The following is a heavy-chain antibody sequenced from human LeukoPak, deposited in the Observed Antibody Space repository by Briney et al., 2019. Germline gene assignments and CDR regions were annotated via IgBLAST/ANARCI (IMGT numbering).Heavy chain of an antibody. J-gene: IGHJ4*02. CDR3: ASSTDSSGYSDY. D-gene: IGHD3-22*01. Sequence: SETLSLTCTVSGGSISSYYWSWIRQPPGKGLEWIGYIYYSGSTNYNPSLKSRVTISVDTSKNQFSLKLSSVTAADTAVYCCASSTDSSGYSDYWGQGTLVTVSS. V-gene: IGHV4-59*01. CDR1: GGSISSYY. CDR2: IYYSGST.